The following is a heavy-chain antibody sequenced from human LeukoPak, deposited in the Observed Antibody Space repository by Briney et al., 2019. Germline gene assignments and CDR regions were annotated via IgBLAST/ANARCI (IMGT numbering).Heavy chain of an antibody. CDR1: GDSISSYY. D-gene: IGHD3-10*01. V-gene: IGHV4-59*01. Sequence: SETLSLTCTVSGDSISSYYWSWIRQPPGKGLEWIGYIYYSGSTNYNPSLKSRVTISVDTSKNQFSLKLSSVTAADTAVYYCARDLGGYYGSGSYYNGPPMWVNWFDPWGQGTLVTVSS. CDR3: ARDLGGYYGSGSYYNGPPMWVNWFDP. CDR2: IYYSGST. J-gene: IGHJ5*02.